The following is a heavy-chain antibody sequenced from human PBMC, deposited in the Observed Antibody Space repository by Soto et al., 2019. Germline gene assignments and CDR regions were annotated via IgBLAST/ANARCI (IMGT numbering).Heavy chain of an antibody. CDR1: GCTGIIYA. CDR3: ATGANVYDITSRY. V-gene: IGHV3-30-3*01. J-gene: IGHJ4*02. Sequence: PEGCVWVTCVDPGCTGIIYALHWVRQAPGKGLEWVAVMSPNGNNQYYADSVKGRFTISRDTSKSTLYLQMTSLRPDDTAVYYCATGANVYDITSRYRVQGSLVTGSS. D-gene: IGHD1-1*01. CDR2: MSPNGNNQ.